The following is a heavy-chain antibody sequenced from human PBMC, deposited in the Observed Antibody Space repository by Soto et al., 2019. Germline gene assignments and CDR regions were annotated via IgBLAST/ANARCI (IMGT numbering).Heavy chain of an antibody. J-gene: IGHJ3*02. CDR1: GGSFSGYY. Sequence: SETLSLTCAVYGGSFSGYYWSWIRQPPGKGLEWIGQINHSGRTNYNLSLQGRVTISVDTSKNQFSLKLSSVTATNTAVYYCGRGLTMVRGVIGDAFDILGQGTMVTVSS. D-gene: IGHD3-10*01. V-gene: IGHV4-34*01. CDR3: GRGLTMVRGVIGDAFDI. CDR2: INHSGRT.